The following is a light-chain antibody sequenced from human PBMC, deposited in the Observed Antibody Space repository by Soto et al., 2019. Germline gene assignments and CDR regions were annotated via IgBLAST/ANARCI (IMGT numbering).Light chain of an antibody. Sequence: QSALTQPASVSGSPGQSITISCSGTTNDIGGYNYVSWYQHHPGKVPKVIIYEARNRPLGVSNRFSGSKSGNTTALTISSLQAEDEADYYCCSYTISAPLVFGGGTKLTVL. CDR2: EAR. CDR1: TNDIGGYNY. V-gene: IGLV2-14*01. J-gene: IGLJ3*02. CDR3: CSYTISAPLV.